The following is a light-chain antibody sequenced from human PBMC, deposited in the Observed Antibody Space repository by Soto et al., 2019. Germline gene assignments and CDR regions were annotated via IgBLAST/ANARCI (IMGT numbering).Light chain of an antibody. CDR3: QQHKNLLRTT. J-gene: IGKJ4*02. CDR1: QSVSSS. V-gene: IGKV3-15*01. Sequence: IVMTQSPATLSVSPGVRATLSCRASQSVSSSLAWCQQKPGRGPRRLLYGASPRATGIIPKCRGSGSGTEATLAISSLRSEDCVVQYWQQHKNLLRTTFGGGTKVEIK. CDR2: GAS.